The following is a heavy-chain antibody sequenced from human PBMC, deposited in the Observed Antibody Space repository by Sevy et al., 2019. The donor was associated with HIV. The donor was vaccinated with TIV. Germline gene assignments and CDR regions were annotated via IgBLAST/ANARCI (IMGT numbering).Heavy chain of an antibody. CDR1: GGSITRLY. D-gene: IGHD6-25*01. J-gene: IGHJ4*02. CDR2: IYYNGHI. CDR3: AGENAWGRGYS. V-gene: IGHV4-59*08. Sequence: SETLSLTCTVSGGSITRLYWNWIRQPPGKGLEWIANIYYNGHINYNPSLKRRVTLSLDTSKNQFSLRLSSVTAADTAMYYCAGENAWGRGYSWGQGTLVTVSS.